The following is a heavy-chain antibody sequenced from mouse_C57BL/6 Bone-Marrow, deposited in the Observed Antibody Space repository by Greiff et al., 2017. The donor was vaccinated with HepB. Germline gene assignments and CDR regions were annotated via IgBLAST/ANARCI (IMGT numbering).Heavy chain of an antibody. CDR3: ARDGYGVMDY. D-gene: IGHD2-2*01. CDR2: ISDGGSYT. V-gene: IGHV5-4*03. J-gene: IGHJ4*01. Sequence: EVKLMESGGGLVKPGGSLKLSCAASGFTFSSYAMSWVRQTPEKRLEWVGTISDGGSYTYYPDNVKGRFTMSRDNTKNNLYLQMSHLKSEDTAMYYCARDGYGVMDYWGQGTSVTVSS. CDR1: GFTFSSYA.